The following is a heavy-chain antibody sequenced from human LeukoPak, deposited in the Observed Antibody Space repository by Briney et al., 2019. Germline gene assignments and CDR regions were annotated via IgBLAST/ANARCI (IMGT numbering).Heavy chain of an antibody. Sequence: ASVKVSRTASGYTFTTSAISRVGQAPGHGLEWMGWNTAYIGKTHYAHKLPGRVTTTTDTSTRAASIELGTLIYDDTAVYYSAQAVHSDILGIAVRPVDYWGQGTLVTVSS. J-gene: IGHJ4*02. CDR3: AQAVHSDILGIAVRPVDY. CDR1: GYTFTTSA. D-gene: IGHD6-6*01. CDR2: NTAYIGKT. V-gene: IGHV1-18*01.